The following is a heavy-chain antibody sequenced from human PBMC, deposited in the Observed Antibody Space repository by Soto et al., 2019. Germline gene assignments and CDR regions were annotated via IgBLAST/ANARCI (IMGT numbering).Heavy chain of an antibody. J-gene: IGHJ4*02. CDR3: AKGRSRPAY. V-gene: IGHV3-23*01. Sequence: GGSLRLSCAASGFTFSSYAMRCVRQAPGKGLEWVSAISGSGGITYYADSVKGRFTISRDNSKNTLYLQMDSLRAEDTAVYYCAKGRSRPAYWGQGTLVTVSS. CDR1: GFTFSSYA. CDR2: ISGSGGIT. D-gene: IGHD1-26*01.